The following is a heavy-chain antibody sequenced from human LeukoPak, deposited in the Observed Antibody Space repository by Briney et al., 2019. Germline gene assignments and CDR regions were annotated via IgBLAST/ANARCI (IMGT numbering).Heavy chain of an antibody. D-gene: IGHD2-2*01. Sequence: GGSLRLSCAASGFTFSSYAMSWVRQAPGKGLEWVSAISGSGVSTYYADSVKGRFTISRDNSKNTLYLQMNSLRAEDTAIYYCARDCSSTSCPTSDYWGQGTLVTVSS. V-gene: IGHV3-23*01. J-gene: IGHJ4*02. CDR1: GFTFSSYA. CDR2: ISGSGVST. CDR3: ARDCSSTSCPTSDY.